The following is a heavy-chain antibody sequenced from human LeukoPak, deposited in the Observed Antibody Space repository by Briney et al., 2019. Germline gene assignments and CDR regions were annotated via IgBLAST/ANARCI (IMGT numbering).Heavy chain of an antibody. D-gene: IGHD4-17*01. V-gene: IGHV4-59*01. CDR1: GGSTSGYF. CDR2: IYFSGTT. CDR3: ARGQTAVTTIWYFDL. J-gene: IGHJ2*01. Sequence: SETLSLTCTVSGGSTSGYFWSWFRQPPGKELEWIGYIYFSGTTNYNSSLKSRVTISVDTSKNQFSLKLNSVTAADTAMYYCARGQTAVTTIWYFDLWGRGTLVTVSS.